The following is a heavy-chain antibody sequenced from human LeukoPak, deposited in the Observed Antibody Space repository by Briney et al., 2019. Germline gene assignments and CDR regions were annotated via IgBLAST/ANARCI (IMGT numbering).Heavy chain of an antibody. D-gene: IGHD5-18*01. V-gene: IGHV1-69*13. CDR3: ARGGGRYSYPDY. Sequence: GASVNVSCKASGGTFSIYAISWVRQAPGQGLEWMGGIIPIFGTANYAQKFQGRVTITADESTSTAYMELSSLRSEDTAVYYCARGGGRYSYPDYWGQGTLVTVSS. CDR1: GGTFSIYA. J-gene: IGHJ4*02. CDR2: IIPIFGTA.